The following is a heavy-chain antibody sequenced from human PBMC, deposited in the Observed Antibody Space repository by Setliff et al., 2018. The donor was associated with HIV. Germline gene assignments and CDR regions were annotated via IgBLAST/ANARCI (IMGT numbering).Heavy chain of an antibody. J-gene: IGHJ6*02. Sequence: PGGSLRLSCAVSGFTFSDYYMTWIRQAPGKGLEWVSYITSSSSYTNYADSVEGRFSISRDNTKNSLYLQMNSLRAEDTAIYYCARKLRPGHGVDVWGQGTTVTVSS. CDR1: GFTFSDYY. CDR2: ITSSSSYT. V-gene: IGHV3-11*06. D-gene: IGHD3-10*01. CDR3: ARKLRPGHGVDV.